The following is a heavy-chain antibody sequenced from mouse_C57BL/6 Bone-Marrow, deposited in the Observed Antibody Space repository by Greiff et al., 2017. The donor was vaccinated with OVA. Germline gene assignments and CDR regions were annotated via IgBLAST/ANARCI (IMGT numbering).Heavy chain of an antibody. Sequence: EVQGVESGGDLVKPGGSLKLSCAASGFTFSSYGMSWVRQTPDKRLEWVATISSGGSYTYYPDSVKGRFTISRDNAKNTLYLQMSSLKSEDTAMYYCAVLLRSFDYWGQGTTLTVSS. D-gene: IGHD1-1*01. V-gene: IGHV5-6*01. CDR2: ISSGGSYT. J-gene: IGHJ2*01. CDR3: AVLLRSFDY. CDR1: GFTFSSYG.